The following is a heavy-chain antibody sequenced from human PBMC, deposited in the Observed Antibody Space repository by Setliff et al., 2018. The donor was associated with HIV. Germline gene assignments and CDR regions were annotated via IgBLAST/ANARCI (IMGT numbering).Heavy chain of an antibody. CDR1: GGSINRSY. CDR3: ARAYYDHLWASYRFDY. D-gene: IGHD3-16*02. V-gene: IGHV4-59*01. J-gene: IGHJ4*02. Sequence: NPSETLSLTCTVSGGSINRSYWSWIRQSPGKGLEWLGNVYHTGNSHYNPSLKSRVTMSVDTSTSQFSLRLTSMTAADTAVYYCARAYYDHLWASYRFDYWGQGTLVTVSS. CDR2: VYHTGNS.